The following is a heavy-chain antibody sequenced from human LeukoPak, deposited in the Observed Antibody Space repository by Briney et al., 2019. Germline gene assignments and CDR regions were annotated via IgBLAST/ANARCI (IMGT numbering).Heavy chain of an antibody. CDR2: IITIFGRA. V-gene: IGHV1-69*05. CDR1: GCTFSSYA. D-gene: IGHD3-10*01. J-gene: IGHJ6*03. CDR3: ARSYGSGIYYMEV. Sequence: AVNVSCKASGCTFSSYAISWVRQAPGPGLGLMGGIITIFGRAKYAQEVQGKGTITMYEATSKAYMELERLRAEDTAVYYCARSYGSGIYYMEVWGKGTTVTVCS.